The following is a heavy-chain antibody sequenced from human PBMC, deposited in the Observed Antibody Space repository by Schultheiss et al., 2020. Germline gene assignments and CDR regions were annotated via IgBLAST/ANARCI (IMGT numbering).Heavy chain of an antibody. J-gene: IGHJ4*02. V-gene: IGHV4-34*01. CDR1: GGSFSGYY. CDR2: INHSGST. Sequence: SETLSLTCAVYGGSFSGYYWSWIRQPPGKGLEWIGEINHSGSTNYNPSLKSRVTISVDTSKNQFSLKLSSVTAADTAVYYCARDSQTEGITMIELGGFDYWGQGTLVTVSS. CDR3: ARDSQTEGITMIELGGFDY. D-gene: IGHD3-22*01.